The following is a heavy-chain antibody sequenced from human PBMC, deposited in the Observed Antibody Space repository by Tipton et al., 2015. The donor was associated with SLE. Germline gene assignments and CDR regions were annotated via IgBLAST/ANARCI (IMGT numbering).Heavy chain of an antibody. CDR3: ARESSGGKGAFDI. D-gene: IGHD3-22*01. V-gene: IGHV4-31*03. CDR2: IYYSGST. Sequence: TLSLTCTVSGGSISSGGYYWSWIGQHPGKGLEWIGYIYYSGSTYYNPSLKSRVTISLDTSKNQFALKLSSVTAADTAVYYCARESSGGKGAFDIWGKGTMVTVSA. J-gene: IGHJ3*02. CDR1: GGSISSGGYY.